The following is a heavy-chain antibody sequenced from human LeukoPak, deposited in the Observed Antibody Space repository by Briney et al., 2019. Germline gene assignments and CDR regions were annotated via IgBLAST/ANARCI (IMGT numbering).Heavy chain of an antibody. CDR1: GGSISNYY. V-gene: IGHV4-59*12. J-gene: IGHJ4*02. CDR3: ARAVPGRFDY. Sequence: SETLSLTCTVSGGSISNYYWSWIRQPPGKGLEWIGYIYYTGTTNYNPSLKSRVTISVDTSKNHLSLKLSSVTAADTAIYYCARAVPGRFDYWGQGTLVTVSS. D-gene: IGHD6-19*01. CDR2: IYYTGTT.